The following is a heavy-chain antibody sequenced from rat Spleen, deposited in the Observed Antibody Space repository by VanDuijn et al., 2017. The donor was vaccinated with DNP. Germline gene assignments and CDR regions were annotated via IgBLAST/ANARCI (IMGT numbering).Heavy chain of an antibody. CDR1: GFTFSDYG. CDR3: VRPDYYDGSYPRY. Sequence: EVQLVESGGGLVQPGRSLKLSCAASGFTFSDYGMAWVRQTPKKGLEWVATISTGGGTLYYRDSVKCRFTISRDNAKSTLYLQMNSLRSEDMATYYCVRPDYYDGSYPRYWGQGVMVTVSS. J-gene: IGHJ2*01. D-gene: IGHD1-12*02. V-gene: IGHV5S13*01. CDR2: ISTGGGTL.